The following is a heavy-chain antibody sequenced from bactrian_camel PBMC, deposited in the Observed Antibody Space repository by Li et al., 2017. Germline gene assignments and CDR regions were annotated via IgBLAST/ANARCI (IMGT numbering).Heavy chain of an antibody. V-gene: IGHV3S53*01. J-gene: IGHJ4*01. D-gene: IGHD6*01. CDR1: GYRYSPNC. Sequence: HVQLVESGGGSVQAGGSLRLSCAASGYRYSPNCKGWFRQAPGKERERVAAIEDDGSANYADSVKGRFTISKDKAKDTVYLHMNSLIPEDTAMYSCNTWGGSGFDLCNYWGQGTQVTVS. CDR3: NTWGGSGFDLCNY. CDR2: IEDDGSA.